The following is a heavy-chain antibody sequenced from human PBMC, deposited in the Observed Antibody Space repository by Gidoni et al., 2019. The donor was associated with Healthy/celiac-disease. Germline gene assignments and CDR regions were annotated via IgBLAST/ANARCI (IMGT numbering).Heavy chain of an antibody. J-gene: IGHJ4*02. CDR1: AFTFRGAA. Sequence: EVQLVESGGGLVQPGGSLNLPCAASAFTFRGAAMHWVRQASGKGLEWVCRIRSKANSYATAYAASVKGRFTISRDDSKNTAYLQMNSLKTEDTAVYYCLSFGSLYGAHFDYWGQGTLVTVSS. D-gene: IGHD3-16*01. CDR2: IRSKANSYAT. CDR3: LSFGSLYGAHFDY. V-gene: IGHV3-73*02.